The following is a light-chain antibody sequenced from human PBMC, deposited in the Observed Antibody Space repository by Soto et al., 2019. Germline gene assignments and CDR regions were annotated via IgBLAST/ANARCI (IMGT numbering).Light chain of an antibody. CDR2: DNN. CDR3: EAWDGSLHAHV. V-gene: IGLV1-44*01. CDR1: SPNVGRHA. Sequence: QSAVTQPPSASGTPGQRVTISCSGSSPNVGRHAVNWYQQLPGTAPKLLIYDNNQRPSGVPDRFSGSKSGTSASLAISGLQSEDEADYYCEAWDGSLHAHVFGTGTKLTVL. J-gene: IGLJ1*01.